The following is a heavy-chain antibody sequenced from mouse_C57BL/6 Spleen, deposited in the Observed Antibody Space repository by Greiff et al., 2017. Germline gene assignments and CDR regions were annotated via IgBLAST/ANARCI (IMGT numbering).Heavy chain of an antibody. Sequence: QVQLQQPGAELVKPGASVKLSCKASGYTFTSYWMHWVKQRPGRGLEWIGRIDPNSGGTKYNEKFKCKATLTVDKPSSTAYMQLSSLTSEDSAVYYCAREGDYYYGSSYLYYFDYWGQGTTLTVSS. V-gene: IGHV1-72*01. CDR1: GYTFTSYW. J-gene: IGHJ2*01. CDR2: IDPNSGGT. CDR3: AREGDYYYGSSYLYYFDY. D-gene: IGHD1-1*01.